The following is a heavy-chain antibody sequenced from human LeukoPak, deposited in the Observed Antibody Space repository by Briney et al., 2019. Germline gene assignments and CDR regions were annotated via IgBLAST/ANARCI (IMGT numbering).Heavy chain of an antibody. CDR3: ARPSTYYYDSSGHGAFDI. Sequence: PSETLSLTCAVPGGSISSGGYSWSWIRQPPGKGLEWIGRIYASGSTNYNPSLKSRVTISVDTSKNQFSLKLSSVTAADTAVYYCARPSTYYYDSSGHGAFDIWGQGTMVTVSS. CDR2: IYASGST. CDR1: GGSISSGGYS. D-gene: IGHD3-22*01. J-gene: IGHJ3*02. V-gene: IGHV4-61*02.